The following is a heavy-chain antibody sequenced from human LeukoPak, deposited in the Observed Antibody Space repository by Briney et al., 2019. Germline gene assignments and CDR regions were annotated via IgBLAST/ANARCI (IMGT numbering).Heavy chain of an antibody. CDR2: ISSSSSYI. J-gene: IGHJ4*02. Sequence: AGSLRLSCAASGFTFSSYSMNWVRQAPGKGLEWVSSISSSSSYIYYADSVKGRFTISRDNAKNSLYLQMNSLRAEDTAVYYCARVPTDTAMVRVFDYWGQGTLVTVSS. V-gene: IGHV3-21*01. CDR1: GFTFSSYS. D-gene: IGHD5-18*01. CDR3: ARVPTDTAMVRVFDY.